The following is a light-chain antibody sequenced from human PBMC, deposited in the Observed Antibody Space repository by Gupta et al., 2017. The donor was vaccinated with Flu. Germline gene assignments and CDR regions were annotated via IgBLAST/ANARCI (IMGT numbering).Light chain of an antibody. J-gene: IGKJ2*01. CDR1: QSISSY. CDR3: QHSDSTLYT. V-gene: IGKV1-39*01. CDR2: AAS. Sequence: PSSLSASVGDRVTITCRASQSISSYLNWYQQKPGKAPKLLIYAASSLQSGVPSRFSGSGSGTDFTLTISRLQPEDFATYYCQHSDSTLYTFGQGTKVEIK.